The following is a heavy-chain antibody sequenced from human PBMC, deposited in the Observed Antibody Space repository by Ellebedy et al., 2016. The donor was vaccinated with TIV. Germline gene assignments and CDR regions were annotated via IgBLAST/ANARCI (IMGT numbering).Heavy chain of an antibody. J-gene: IGHJ4*02. V-gene: IGHV3-23*01. CDR2: ITESGSAT. CDR3: AKDYPTLTDHYSYAQNDY. Sequence: GESLKISCAASEFTFSSNPMNWLRQPPGKGLEWVSSITESGSATYQPDSVKGRFTVSRDNSKNTLYLQMNSLRAEDTAVYYCAKDYPTLTDHYSYAQNDYWGQGTLVTVSS. D-gene: IGHD4-11*01. CDR1: EFTFSSNP.